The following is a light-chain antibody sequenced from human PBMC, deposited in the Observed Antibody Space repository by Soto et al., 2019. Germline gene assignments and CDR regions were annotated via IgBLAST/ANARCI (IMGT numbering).Light chain of an antibody. CDR2: DAS. CDR1: QSVSSY. V-gene: IGKV3-11*01. CDR3: QNRSNWPLT. J-gene: IGKJ4*01. Sequence: EIVLTQSPATLSLSPGEGATLSCRASQSVSSYLAWYQQKPGQAPRLLIYDASNRATGIPARFSGSGSGTDVTLTISSLEPEDFAVYYCQNRSNWPLTFGGGTKVEIK.